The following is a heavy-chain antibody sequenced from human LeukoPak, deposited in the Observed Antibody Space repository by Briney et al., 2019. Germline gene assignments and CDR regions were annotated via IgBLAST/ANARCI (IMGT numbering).Heavy chain of an antibody. CDR3: AKSSAERWLQLGVFDY. CDR1: GFTFSSYA. D-gene: IGHD5-24*01. J-gene: IGHJ4*02. V-gene: IGHV3-23*01. Sequence: GGSLRLSCAASGFTFSSYAMSWVRQAPGKGLEWVSAISGSGGSTYYADSVKGRFTISRDNSKNTLYLQMNSLRAEDTAVYYCAKSSAERWLQLGVFDYWGQGTLVTVSS. CDR2: ISGSGGST.